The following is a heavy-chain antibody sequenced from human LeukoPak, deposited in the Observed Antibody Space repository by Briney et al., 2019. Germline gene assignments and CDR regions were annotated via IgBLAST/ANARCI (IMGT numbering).Heavy chain of an antibody. CDR1: GGTFSSYA. Sequence: SVKVSCKASGGTFSSYAFSWVRQAPGQGLEWMGKIIPILGLTKYAQNYQGRVTITADKSTSTAYMELSSLRFEDTALYYCAKAGRIGSDSYAYWGQGTLVTVSS. D-gene: IGHD6-25*01. CDR2: IIPILGLT. CDR3: AKAGRIGSDSYAY. J-gene: IGHJ4*02. V-gene: IGHV1-69*04.